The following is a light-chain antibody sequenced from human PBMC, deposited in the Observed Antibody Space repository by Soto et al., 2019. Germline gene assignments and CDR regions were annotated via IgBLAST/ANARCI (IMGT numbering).Light chain of an antibody. V-gene: IGLV1-51*01. Sequence: QSALTQPPSVSAAPGQKVTISCSGSSSNIGNNYVSWYQQLPGTAPKLLIYDNNKRPSGIPDRFSGSKSGTSATLGITGLQTGDEADYYCGTWDSSLSAGWVFGGGTKLTVL. J-gene: IGLJ3*02. CDR2: DNN. CDR3: GTWDSSLSAGWV. CDR1: SSNIGNNY.